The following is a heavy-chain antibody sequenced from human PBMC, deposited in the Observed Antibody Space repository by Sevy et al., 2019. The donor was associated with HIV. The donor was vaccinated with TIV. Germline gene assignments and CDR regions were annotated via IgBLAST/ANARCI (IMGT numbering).Heavy chain of an antibody. CDR3: ARGDVWADYYYYGMDV. Sequence: ASVKVSCKASGYTFTGYYMHWVRQAPGQGLEWMGWINPNSGGTNYAQKFQGRVTMTRDTSISTAYMELSRLRSDDTAVYYCARGDVWADYYYYGMDVWGQGTTVTVSS. CDR2: INPNSGGT. V-gene: IGHV1-2*02. D-gene: IGHD7-27*01. CDR1: GYTFTGYY. J-gene: IGHJ6*02.